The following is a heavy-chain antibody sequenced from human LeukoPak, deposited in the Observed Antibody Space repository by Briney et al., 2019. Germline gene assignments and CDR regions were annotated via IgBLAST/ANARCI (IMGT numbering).Heavy chain of an antibody. CDR2: NYTSGST. V-gene: IGHV4-4*07. CDR3: ARWGGGVKRVVEAAAALTAGYYYGMDA. CDR1: GGSISSYY. J-gene: IGHJ6*02. Sequence: SETLSLTCTVSGGSISSYYWSWIRQPAGKGLECIGRNYTSGSTNYNPSLKSRVPMSVDTSKNQFPLNLSSVPAADTAVYYLARWGGGVKRVVEAAAALTAGYYYGMDAWGQGTTVTVSS. D-gene: IGHD3-16*01.